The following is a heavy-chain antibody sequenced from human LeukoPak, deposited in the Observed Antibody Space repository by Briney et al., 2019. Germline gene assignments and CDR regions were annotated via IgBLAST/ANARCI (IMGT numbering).Heavy chain of an antibody. J-gene: IGHJ3*02. CDR1: TFTFSDYG. D-gene: IGHD3-22*01. CDR2: IRYDGTKT. V-gene: IGHV3-30*02. Sequence: GGSLRLSCIGSTFTFSDYGMHWVRQAPGKGLEWVAFIRYDGTKTYYGDSAKGRFTISRDNSKNALYLEMNSLRAEDTAVYYCARDRIVDYYDRMAGAFDIWGQGTMVTVSS. CDR3: ARDRIVDYYDRMAGAFDI.